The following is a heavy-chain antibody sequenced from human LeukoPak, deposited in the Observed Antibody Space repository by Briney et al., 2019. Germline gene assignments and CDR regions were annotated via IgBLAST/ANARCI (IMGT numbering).Heavy chain of an antibody. CDR3: AKDLKFGGNSGLLYDY. V-gene: IGHV3-23*01. J-gene: IGHJ4*02. Sequence: GGSLRLSCAASGFTFSSYAMSWVRQAPGKGLEWVSAISTSGGSTYYADSVKGRFTISRDNSKNTLNLQMNSLRAEDTAVYYCAKDLKFGGNSGLLYDYWGQGTLVTVSS. CDR2: ISTSGGST. CDR1: GFTFSSYA. D-gene: IGHD4-23*01.